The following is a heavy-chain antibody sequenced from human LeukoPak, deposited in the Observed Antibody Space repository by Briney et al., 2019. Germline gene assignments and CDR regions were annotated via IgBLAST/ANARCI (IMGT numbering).Heavy chain of an antibody. D-gene: IGHD5-18*01. CDR3: AREDSSMVLSLDY. CDR1: AFTFSRDD. CDR2: ISGNGAGT. Sequence: GGSPRLSCAASAFTFSRDDMAWVRQPPGKRPEWISSISGNGAGTHYIDSVRGRSIISRDNSKNTVYLQMNSLRAEDTAIYYCAREDSSMVLSLDYWGQGTLVTVSS. J-gene: IGHJ4*02. V-gene: IGHV3-23*01.